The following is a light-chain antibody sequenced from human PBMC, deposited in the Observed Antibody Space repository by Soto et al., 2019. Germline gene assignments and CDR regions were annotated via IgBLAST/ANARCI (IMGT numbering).Light chain of an antibody. V-gene: IGKV1-5*03. CDR2: KAS. Sequence: DIQMTQSPSTLSGSVGDRVTITCRASQTISSWLAWYQQKPGKAPKLLIYKASTLKSGVPSRFSGSGSGTDFTLTIDSLQAEDVAVYYCQQYYTTPTWTFGQGTKVDIK. CDR3: QQYYTTPTWT. J-gene: IGKJ1*01. CDR1: QTISSW.